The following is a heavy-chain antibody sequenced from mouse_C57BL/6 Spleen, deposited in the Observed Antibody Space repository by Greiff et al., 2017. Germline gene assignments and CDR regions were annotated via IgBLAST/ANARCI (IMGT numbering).Heavy chain of an antibody. CDR3: ARGSFITTVEGFAY. J-gene: IGHJ3*01. Sequence: QVQLQQSGAELVRPGTSVKVSCKASGYAFTNSLIEWVKQRPGQGLEWIGVINPGSGGTNYNEKFKGKATLTADKSSSTAYMQLSSLTSEDSAVYFCARGSFITTVEGFAYWGQGTLVTVSA. CDR2: INPGSGGT. V-gene: IGHV1-54*01. D-gene: IGHD1-1*01. CDR1: GYAFTNSL.